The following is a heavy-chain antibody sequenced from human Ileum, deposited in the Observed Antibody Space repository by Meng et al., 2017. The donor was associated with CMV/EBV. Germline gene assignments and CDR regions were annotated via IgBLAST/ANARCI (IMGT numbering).Heavy chain of an antibody. V-gene: IGHV3-53*01. D-gene: IGHD3-22*01. J-gene: IGHJ4*02. CDR3: TRENVEDSSSLDY. CDR1: GLTVSSNY. CDR2: IYRGGGT. Sequence: CAASGLTVSSNYMSWVRQAPGKGLEWISVIYRGGGTYYADSVKGRFTISRDNSKNTLYLQMNSLRVEDTAIYYCTRENVEDSSSLDYWGQGTLVTVSS.